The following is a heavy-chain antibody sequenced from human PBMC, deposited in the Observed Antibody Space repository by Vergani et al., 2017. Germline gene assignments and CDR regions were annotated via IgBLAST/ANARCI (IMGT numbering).Heavy chain of an antibody. J-gene: IGHJ4*02. CDR1: GFTFSSYW. V-gene: IGHV3-7*01. Sequence: EVQLVESGGGLVQPGGSLRLSCAASGFTFSSYWMSWVRQAPGKGLEWVANIKQDGSEKYYVDSVKGRFTISRDNAKNSLYLQMNSLRAEDTAVYYCARGSYDSSGYYFRPVDYWGQGTLVTVSS. D-gene: IGHD3-22*01. CDR3: ARGSYDSSGYYFRPVDY. CDR2: IKQDGSEK.